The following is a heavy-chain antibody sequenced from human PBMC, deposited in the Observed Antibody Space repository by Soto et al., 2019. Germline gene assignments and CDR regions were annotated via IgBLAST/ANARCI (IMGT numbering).Heavy chain of an antibody. CDR3: ANGRATYGLLTHDY. CDR2: LTGSSSNI. CDR1: GFSFRNYA. J-gene: IGHJ4*02. Sequence: PGGSLGLSCAASGFSFRNYAMSWVRKAQGKGLEWISTLTGSSSNIYYADSVKGRFAISRDNSRNTLYLQMNSLTAEDTAVYYCANGRATYGLLTHDYWGQGTLVTVSS. V-gene: IGHV3-23*01. D-gene: IGHD3-10*01.